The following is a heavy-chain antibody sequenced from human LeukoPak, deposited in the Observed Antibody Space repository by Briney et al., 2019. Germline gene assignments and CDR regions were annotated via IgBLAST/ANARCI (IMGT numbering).Heavy chain of an antibody. CDR1: GFTFSNYA. D-gene: IGHD2-21*02. CDR3: ARDLRLKELAYCGGDCLDY. V-gene: IGHV3-64*01. Sequence: GGSLRLSCAASGFTFSNYAMHWVRQAPGKGLEYVSAISSSGGSTYYANSVKGRFTISRDNSKNTLYLQTGSLRAEDMAVYYCARDLRLKELAYCGGDCLDYWGQGTLVTVSS. CDR2: ISSSGGST. J-gene: IGHJ4*02.